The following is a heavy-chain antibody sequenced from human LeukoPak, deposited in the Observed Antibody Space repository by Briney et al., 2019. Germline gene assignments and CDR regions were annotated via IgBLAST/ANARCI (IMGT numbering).Heavy chain of an antibody. V-gene: IGHV3-7*03. D-gene: IGHD2-15*01. J-gene: IGHJ4*02. CDR3: ARDNGWSADF. CDR2: IKQDGSAK. Sequence: GGSLRLSCAASGFTFSRHWMYWVRQAPGKGLEWVANIKQDGSAKPYVDSVKGRFTISRDDAKNSLFLQMNSLRAEDTAVYYCARDNGWSADFWGQGTLVTVSS. CDR1: GFTFSRHW.